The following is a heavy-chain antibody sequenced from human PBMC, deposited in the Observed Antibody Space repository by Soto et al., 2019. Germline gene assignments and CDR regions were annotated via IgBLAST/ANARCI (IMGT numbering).Heavy chain of an antibody. CDR3: ARDRVIGMAHYYGMDV. D-gene: IGHD3-22*01. Sequence: GGSLRLSCAASGFTVSSNYMSWVRQAPGKGLEWVSVIYSGGSTYYADSVKGRFTISRDNSKNTLYLQMNSLRAEDTAVYYCARDRVIGMAHYYGMDVWGQGTTVTVSS. V-gene: IGHV3-53*01. J-gene: IGHJ6*02. CDR2: IYSGGST. CDR1: GFTVSSNY.